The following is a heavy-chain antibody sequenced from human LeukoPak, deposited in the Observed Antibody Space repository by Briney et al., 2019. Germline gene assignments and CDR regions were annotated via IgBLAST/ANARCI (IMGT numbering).Heavy chain of an antibody. CDR1: GFTFSSYW. V-gene: IGHV3-7*01. J-gene: IGHJ6*02. Sequence: GGSLRLSCAASGFTFSSYWMSWVRQAPGKGLEWVANIKQDGSEKYYVDSVKGRFTISRDNAKNSLYLQMNSLRAEDTAVCYCARELSASSGWYYYGMDVWGQGTTVTVSS. CDR2: IKQDGSEK. D-gene: IGHD6-19*01. CDR3: ARELSASSGWYYYGMDV.